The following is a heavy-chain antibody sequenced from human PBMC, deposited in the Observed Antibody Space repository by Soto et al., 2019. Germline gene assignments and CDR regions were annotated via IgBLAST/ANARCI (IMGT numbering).Heavy chain of an antibody. J-gene: IGHJ5*02. CDR2: MHYSGST. CDR1: GDSFRSSDYY. CDR3: ARPGYSSSWYWFDP. D-gene: IGHD6-13*01. Sequence: SETLSLTCAVSGDSFRSSDYYWGWIRRPPNKGLEWIGSMHYSGSTFYNPSLKSRVTISVDTSKNQFSLKLTSVTAADTAVYYCARPGYSSSWYWFDPWGQGNLVTVS. V-gene: IGHV4-39*01.